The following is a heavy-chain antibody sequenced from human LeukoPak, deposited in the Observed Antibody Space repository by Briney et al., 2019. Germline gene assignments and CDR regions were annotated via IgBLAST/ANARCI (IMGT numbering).Heavy chain of an antibody. CDR1: GGSISSSSYY. D-gene: IGHD6-13*01. Sequence: SETLSLTCTVSGGSISSSSYYWGWIRQPPGEGLEWIGSIYYSGSTYYNPSLKSRVTISVDTSKNQFSLKLSSVTAADTAVYYCARLEGGYIAAYWFDPWGQGTLVTVSS. CDR2: IYYSGST. J-gene: IGHJ5*02. CDR3: ARLEGGYIAAYWFDP. V-gene: IGHV4-39*01.